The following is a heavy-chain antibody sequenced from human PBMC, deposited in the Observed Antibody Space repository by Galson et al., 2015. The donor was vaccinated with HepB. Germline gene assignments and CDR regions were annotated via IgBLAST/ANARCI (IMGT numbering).Heavy chain of an antibody. CDR1: GFTFRDFV. CDR3: VKDLNGAYDFAS. Sequence: SLRLSSAASGFTFRDFVMSWVRQAPGKGLEWVSSISVSSGSTYYADSVRGRLTIFRDNSKNTLYLQMNSLRAEDTALYYCVKDLNGAYDFASWGQGTLVTVSS. V-gene: IGHV3-23*01. J-gene: IGHJ4*02. D-gene: IGHD4-17*01. CDR2: ISVSSGST.